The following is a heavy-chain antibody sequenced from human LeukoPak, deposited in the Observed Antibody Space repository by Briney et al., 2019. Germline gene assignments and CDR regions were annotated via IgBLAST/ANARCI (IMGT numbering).Heavy chain of an antibody. J-gene: IGHJ5*02. D-gene: IGHD5-12*01. V-gene: IGHV5-51*01. CDR1: GFSFTSYW. CDR2: IYPGDSDA. CDR3: ARMSAYTAYDYRNWFDP. Sequence: GESLKISCKGSGFSFTSYWIGWVRQMPGKGLEWMGIIYPGDSDARYSPSFQGQVTISADKSISTAYLQWSSLKASDSAMYYCARMSAYTAYDYRNWFDPWGQGTLVTVSS.